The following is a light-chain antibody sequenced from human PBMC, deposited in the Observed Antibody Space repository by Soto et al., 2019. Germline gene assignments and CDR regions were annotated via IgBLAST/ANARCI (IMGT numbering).Light chain of an antibody. CDR3: QQSLSIPYT. J-gene: IGKJ2*01. CDR2: AES. Sequence: DIQMTQSPSSLSASVGDRVTITCRASQTISTYLNWYQQKPGKAPKLLIYAESSLQSGVPSRFCSSGSGTDFTLTISSLQPEDFATYYCQQSLSIPYTFGQGTKLEIK. CDR1: QTISTY. V-gene: IGKV1-39*01.